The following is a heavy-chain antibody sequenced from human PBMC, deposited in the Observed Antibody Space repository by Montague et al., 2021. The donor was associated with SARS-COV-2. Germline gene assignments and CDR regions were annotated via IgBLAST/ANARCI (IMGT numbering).Heavy chain of an antibody. CDR1: GGSISSYY. Sequence: SETLSLTCTVSGGSISSYYWSWIRQPPGKGLEWIGYIYYSGSTNYNPSLKGRVTISVDTSKNQFSLKLSSVTAADTAVYSCARVVGDYDFWSGQYYYYYMDVWAKGTTVTVSS. CDR3: ARVVGDYDFWSGQYYYYYMDV. CDR2: IYYSGST. J-gene: IGHJ6*03. V-gene: IGHV4-59*01. D-gene: IGHD3-3*01.